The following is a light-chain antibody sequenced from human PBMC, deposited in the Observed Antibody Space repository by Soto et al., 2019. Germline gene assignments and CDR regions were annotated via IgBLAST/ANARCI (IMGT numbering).Light chain of an antibody. CDR1: SSDVGGYNY. CDR3: SSYTTSNTRQIV. V-gene: IGLV2-14*01. Sequence: QSALTRPASLSGSPGQSITISCTGTSSDVGGYNYVSWYQQHPGKAPKFIIYDVSNRPSGVSNRFSGSKSGNTASLTISGLQAEDEADYYCSSYTTSNTRQIVFGTGTKVTVL. J-gene: IGLJ1*01. CDR2: DVS.